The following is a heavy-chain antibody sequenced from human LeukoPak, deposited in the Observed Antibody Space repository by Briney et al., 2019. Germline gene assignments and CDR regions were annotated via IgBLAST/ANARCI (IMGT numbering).Heavy chain of an antibody. Sequence: GGSLRLSCAASGFTFSDYYMSWIRQAPGKGLEWVSYISSSGSTTHYADSVKGRFTISRDNAKNSLYLQMNSLRAEDTAVYYCARELNIAAAGIYYMDVWGKGTTVTVSS. V-gene: IGHV3-11*01. J-gene: IGHJ6*03. CDR1: GFTFSDYY. D-gene: IGHD6-13*01. CDR2: ISSSGSTT. CDR3: ARELNIAAAGIYYMDV.